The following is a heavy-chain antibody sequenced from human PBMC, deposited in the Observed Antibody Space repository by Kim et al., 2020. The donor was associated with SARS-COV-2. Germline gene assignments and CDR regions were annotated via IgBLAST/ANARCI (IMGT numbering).Heavy chain of an antibody. CDR2: ITPTGGTT. D-gene: IGHD2-8*01. CDR1: EFTFSGYT. CDR3: AKLPGGVPSDY. Sequence: GGSLRLSCAASEFTFSGYTMTWVRQAPGKGLEWVSSITPTGGTTFYADSVKGRFTISRDNSKNTLYLQMNSLRAEDTAVYYCAKLPGGVPSDYWGQGTLVTVSS. J-gene: IGHJ4*02. V-gene: IGHV3-23*01.